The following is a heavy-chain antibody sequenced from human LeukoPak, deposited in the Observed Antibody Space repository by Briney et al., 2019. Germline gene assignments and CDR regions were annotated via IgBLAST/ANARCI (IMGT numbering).Heavy chain of an antibody. D-gene: IGHD6-19*01. J-gene: IGHJ4*02. Sequence: GSLRLFCAASGFTFCSYAMVWVRQAPGKGLEWVSAISGSGGSTYYADSVKGWFTISRDNSKNTLYLQMNSLRAEDTAAYYCAKVEQWLDPDYWGQGTLVTVSS. CDR1: GFTFCSYA. V-gene: IGHV3-23*01. CDR2: ISGSGGST. CDR3: AKVEQWLDPDY.